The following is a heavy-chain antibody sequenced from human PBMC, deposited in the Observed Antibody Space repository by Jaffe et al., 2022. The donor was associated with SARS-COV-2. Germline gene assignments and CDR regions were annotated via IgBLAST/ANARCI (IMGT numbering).Heavy chain of an antibody. V-gene: IGHV4-61*02. CDR3: ARDQYYDFWSGDGGFDP. J-gene: IGHJ5*02. D-gene: IGHD3-3*01. CDR2: IYTSGST. CDR1: GGSISSGSYY. Sequence: QVQLQESGPGLVKPSQTLSLTCTVSGGSISSGSYYWSWIRQPAGKGLEWIGRIYTSGSTNYNPSLKSRVTISVDTSKNQFSLKLSSVTAADTAVYYCARDQYYDFWSGDGGFDPWGQGTLVTVSS.